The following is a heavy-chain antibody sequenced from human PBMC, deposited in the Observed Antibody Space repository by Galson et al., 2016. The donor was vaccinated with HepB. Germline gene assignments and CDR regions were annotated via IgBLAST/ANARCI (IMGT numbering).Heavy chain of an antibody. J-gene: IGHJ6*02. D-gene: IGHD3-22*01. Sequence: TLSLTCTVSGGSISSDYRSWVRQPPGKGLEWIGYISYSGTTKYNPSLKSRVTISIDRSKNHFSLKLSSVTAAATAVYYCARDSTHYYDTSGYYYGLYFYGMDVWGQGTTVTVSS. CDR1: GGSISSDY. CDR2: ISYSGTT. CDR3: ARDSTHYYDTSGYYYGLYFYGMDV. V-gene: IGHV4-59*01.